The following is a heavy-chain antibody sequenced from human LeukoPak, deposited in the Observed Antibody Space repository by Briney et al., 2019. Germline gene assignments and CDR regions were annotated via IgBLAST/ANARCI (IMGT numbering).Heavy chain of an antibody. Sequence: ASVKVSCKASGYTFTGYYMHWVRQAPGQGLEWMGWINPNRGGTNYAQKFQGRVTMTRDTSISTAYMELSRLRSDDTAVYYCARDPIGSSWLRAFDYWGQGTLVTVSS. CDR3: ARDPIGSSWLRAFDY. J-gene: IGHJ4*02. D-gene: IGHD6-13*01. CDR2: INPNRGGT. V-gene: IGHV1-2*02. CDR1: GYTFTGYY.